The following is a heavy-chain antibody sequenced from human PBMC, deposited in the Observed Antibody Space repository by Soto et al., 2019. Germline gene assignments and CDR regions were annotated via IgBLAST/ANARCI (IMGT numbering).Heavy chain of an antibody. V-gene: IGHV1-2*02. CDR2: INPNSCGT. J-gene: IGHJ6*02. CDR1: GYRLRINY. Sequence: ASVKVSCKASGYRLRINYVHWVRQAPGQGLEWMGWINPNSCGTVYAQKSRGRVSMTGDASLTTAYMQMNRLTSDDTDVYYYATDLIGDGLDHYGMYFWGQGTRVTVSS. D-gene: IGHD2-21*01. CDR3: ATDLIGDGLDHYGMYF.